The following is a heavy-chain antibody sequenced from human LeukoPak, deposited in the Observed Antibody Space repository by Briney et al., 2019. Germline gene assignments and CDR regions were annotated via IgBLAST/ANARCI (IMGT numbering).Heavy chain of an antibody. CDR1: GFDFSSYW. V-gene: IGHV3-7*03. CDR3: ARDTGALVTHFDY. CDR2: IKYDEIEK. D-gene: IGHD5-18*01. J-gene: IGHJ4*02. Sequence: GGSLRLSCAASGFDFSSYWMSRVRQAPGKGLEWVANIKYDEIEKYHVDSVKGRFTISRDNAKNSLYLQMNSLRAEDTAVYYCARDTGALVTHFDYWGQGTLVTVSS.